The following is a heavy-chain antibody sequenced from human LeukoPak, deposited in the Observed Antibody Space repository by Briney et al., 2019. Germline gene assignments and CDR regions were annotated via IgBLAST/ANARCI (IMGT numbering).Heavy chain of an antibody. CDR1: GGSISSGGYS. Sequence: SETLSLTCAVSGGSISSGGYSWSWIRQPPGKGLEWIGYIYHSGSTYYNPSLKSRVTISVDRSKNQFSQKLSSVTAADTAVYYCARASGAAAGTVDYWGQGTLVTVSS. D-gene: IGHD6-13*01. CDR2: IYHSGST. CDR3: ARASGAAAGTVDY. V-gene: IGHV4-30-2*01. J-gene: IGHJ4*02.